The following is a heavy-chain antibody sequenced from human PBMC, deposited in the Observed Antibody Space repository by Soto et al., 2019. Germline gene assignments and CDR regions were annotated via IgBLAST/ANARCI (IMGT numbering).Heavy chain of an antibody. V-gene: IGHV4-39*01. Sequence: SETLSLTCTVSGGSISSSSYYWGWIRQPPGKGLEWIGSIYYSGSTYYNPSLKSRVTISVDTSKNQFSLKLSSVTAADTAVYYCARHGGGSGSYYNVRYYFDYWGQGTLVTV. CDR3: ARHGGGSGSYYNVRYYFDY. D-gene: IGHD3-10*01. CDR1: GGSISSSSYY. CDR2: IYYSGST. J-gene: IGHJ4*02.